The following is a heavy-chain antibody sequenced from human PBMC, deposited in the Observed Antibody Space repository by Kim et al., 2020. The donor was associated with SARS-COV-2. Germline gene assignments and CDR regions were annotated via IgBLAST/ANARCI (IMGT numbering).Heavy chain of an antibody. D-gene: IGHD2-2*01. Sequence: ASVKVSCKASGYTFTSYGISWVRQAPGQGLEWMGWISAYNGNTNYAQKLQGRVTMTTDTSTSTAYMELRSLRSDDTAVYYCARSGSFLTVQEASLFDYWGQGTLVTVSS. CDR1: GYTFTSYG. CDR2: ISAYNGNT. V-gene: IGHV1-18*01. J-gene: IGHJ4*02. CDR3: ARSGSFLTVQEASLFDY.